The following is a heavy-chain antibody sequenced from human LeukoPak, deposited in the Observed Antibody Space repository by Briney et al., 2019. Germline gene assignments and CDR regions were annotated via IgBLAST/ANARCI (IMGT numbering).Heavy chain of an antibody. J-gene: IGHJ1*01. CDR3: ATYSSSNAREFQY. CDR1: GFTFSSYG. D-gene: IGHD2-2*01. CDR2: ISYDGSNK. V-gene: IGHV3-30*03. Sequence: GGSLRLSCAASGFTFSSYGMHWVRQAPGKGLEWVAVISYDGSNKYYADSVKGRFTISRDNAKISLYLQMNSLRAEDTAVYYCATYSSSNAREFQYWGQGTLVTVSS.